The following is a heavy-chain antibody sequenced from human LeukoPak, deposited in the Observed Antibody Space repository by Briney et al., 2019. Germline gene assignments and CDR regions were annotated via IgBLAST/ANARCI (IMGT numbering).Heavy chain of an antibody. CDR3: ARGRGAYFCVMDV. CDR2: INPNSGGT. J-gene: IGHJ6*04. D-gene: IGHD3-3*01. Sequence: SVKLSRKASGYTSTGYYIHWVRQAPGQGLEWMGWINPNSGGTKSAQKFQGRVTMTRDTSISTAYMELRRLTADDTAVYYCARGRGAYFCVMDVWGEGTTVSVSS. V-gene: IGHV1-2*02. CDR1: GYTSTGYY.